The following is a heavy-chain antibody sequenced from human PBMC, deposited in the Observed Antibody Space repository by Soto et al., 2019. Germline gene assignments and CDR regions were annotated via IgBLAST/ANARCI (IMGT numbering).Heavy chain of an antibody. V-gene: IGHV3-48*02. Sequence: GGSLRLSCAASGFTFSSYSMNWVRQAPGKGLEWVSYISSSSSTIYYADSVKGRFTISRDNAKNSLYLQMNSLRDEDTAVYYCASSSYYDSSGYLAAVGYFDYWGQGTLVTSPQ. CDR3: ASSSYYDSSGYLAAVGYFDY. D-gene: IGHD3-22*01. CDR2: ISSSSSTI. CDR1: GFTFSSYS. J-gene: IGHJ4*02.